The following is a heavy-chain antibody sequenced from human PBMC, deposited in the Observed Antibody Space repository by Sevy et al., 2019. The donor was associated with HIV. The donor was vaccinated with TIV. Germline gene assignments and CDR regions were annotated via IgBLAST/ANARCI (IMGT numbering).Heavy chain of an antibody. CDR1: GGSFSDYS. CDR2: INHSGST. Sequence: SETLSLTCGVYGGSFSDYSWSWIRQPPGKGLEWIGEINHSGSTNYNPSLKSRVTITIDMSKNQFSLRLSSVTAADTAVYYCARCRGTRVTMIVVVVTGYFDNWGQGTLVTVSS. CDR3: ARCRGTRVTMIVVVVTGYFDN. V-gene: IGHV4-34*01. D-gene: IGHD3-22*01. J-gene: IGHJ4*02.